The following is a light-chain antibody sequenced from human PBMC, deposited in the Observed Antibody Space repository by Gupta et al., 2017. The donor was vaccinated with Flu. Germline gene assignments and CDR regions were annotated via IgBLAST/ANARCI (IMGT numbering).Light chain of an antibody. V-gene: IGLV1-47*01. J-gene: IGLJ3*02. CDR2: RNN. CDR1: SSNIGSNY. Sequence: QSVLTTPPSASGTPGQRVSLSCSGSSSNIGSNYVYWYQQLPGTAPKLLIYRNNQRPSGVPDRFSGSKSGTSASLAISGLRSEDEADYYCAAWDDSLSGQVFGGGTKLTVL. CDR3: AAWDDSLSGQV.